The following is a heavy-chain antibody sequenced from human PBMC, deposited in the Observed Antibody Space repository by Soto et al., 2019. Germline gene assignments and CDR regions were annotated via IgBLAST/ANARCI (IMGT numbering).Heavy chain of an antibody. D-gene: IGHD3-10*01. J-gene: IGHJ4*02. CDR1: GYTFTSYA. V-gene: IGHV1-2*04. CDR3: ARRAHYGSGSYSYYFDY. Sequence: ASVKVSCKASGYTFTSYAMHWVRQAPGQGLEWMGWINPNSGGTNYAQKFQGWVTMTRDTSISTAYMELSRLRSDDTAVYYCARRAHYGSGSYSYYFDYWGQGTLVTVSS. CDR2: INPNSGGT.